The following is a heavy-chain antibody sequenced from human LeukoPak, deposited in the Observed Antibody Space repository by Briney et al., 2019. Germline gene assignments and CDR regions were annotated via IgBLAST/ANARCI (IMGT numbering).Heavy chain of an antibody. Sequence: GGSLRLSCAASGFTFSSSAMSWVRQAPGKGLEWLSTISGGGGSTYYADSVKGRFTISRDNSKNTLYLHMKSLRAEDTAVYYCAKDGVADYDILTGYSQGTWYFDLWGRGTLVTVSS. CDR2: ISGGGGST. CDR1: GFTFSSSA. J-gene: IGHJ2*01. V-gene: IGHV3-23*01. CDR3: AKDGVADYDILTGYSQGTWYFDL. D-gene: IGHD3-9*01.